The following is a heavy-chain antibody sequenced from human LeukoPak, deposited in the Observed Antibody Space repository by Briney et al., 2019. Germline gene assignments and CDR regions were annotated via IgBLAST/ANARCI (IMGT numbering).Heavy chain of an antibody. J-gene: IGHJ4*02. D-gene: IGHD2-21*02. V-gene: IGHV3-21*01. Sequence: GGSLRLSCAASGFTLSSYWMHWVRQAPGKGLEWVSSISSSSSYIYYADSVKGRFTISRDNGKNSLYLQMNSLRAEDTAVYYCASACGGDCYKSASDYWGQGTLVTVSS. CDR3: ASACGGDCYKSASDY. CDR2: ISSSSSYI. CDR1: GFTLSSYW.